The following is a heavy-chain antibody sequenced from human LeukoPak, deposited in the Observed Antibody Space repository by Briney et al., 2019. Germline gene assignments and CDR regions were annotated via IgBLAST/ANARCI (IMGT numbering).Heavy chain of an antibody. D-gene: IGHD3-3*01. Sequence: ASVKVSCKTSGYIFAHNGISWVRQAPGQGPEWMGWISAYNGDTNYAQNFQGRVTMTRDTSTSTVYMELRSLRSDDTAVYYCARGFWSGYYGMDVWGQGTTVTVSS. CDR1: GYIFAHNG. V-gene: IGHV1-18*01. J-gene: IGHJ6*02. CDR3: ARGFWSGYYGMDV. CDR2: ISAYNGDT.